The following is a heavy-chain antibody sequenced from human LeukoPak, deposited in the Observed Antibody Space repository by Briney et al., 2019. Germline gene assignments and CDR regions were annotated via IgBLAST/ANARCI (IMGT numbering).Heavy chain of an antibody. CDR3: ARGFLADLSMVWVDY. CDR1: GFSFDDYG. Sequence: GGSLRLSCAASGFSFDDYGMSWVRQAPGQGLEWVSGINWNGGSTGYADSVKGRFTISRDNAKNSLYLQMSSLRAEDTALYYCARGFLADLSMVWVDYWGQGTLVTASS. J-gene: IGHJ4*02. V-gene: IGHV3-20*04. D-gene: IGHD3-10*01. CDR2: INWNGGST.